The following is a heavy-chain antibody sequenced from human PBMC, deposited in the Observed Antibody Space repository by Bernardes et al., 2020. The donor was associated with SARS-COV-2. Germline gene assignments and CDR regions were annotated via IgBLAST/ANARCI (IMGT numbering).Heavy chain of an antibody. CDR2: ISDSGST. V-gene: IGHV4-59*01. J-gene: IGHJ1*01. CDR3: AKVILEGSGSLYYLAEYFDH. Sequence: SESLSLTCTVSGGSISSYYWTWIRLPPGKGLEWIGSISDSGSTNYNPSLQSRLIISVDTSKNQLSLRLSSVTAADTAVYYCAKVILEGSGSLYYLAEYFDHWGQGTLVTISS. D-gene: IGHD3-10*01. CDR1: GGSISSYY.